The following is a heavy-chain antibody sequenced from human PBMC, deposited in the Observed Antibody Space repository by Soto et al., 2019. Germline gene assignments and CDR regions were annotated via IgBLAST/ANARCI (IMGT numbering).Heavy chain of an antibody. CDR1: GFTFSSYG. D-gene: IGHD2-15*01. CDR2: IWYDGSNK. Sequence: QVQLVESGGGVVQPGRSLRLSCAASGFTFSSYGMHWVRQAPGKGLEWVAVIWYDGSNKYYADSVKCRFTISRDNSKNTLYRQMNSLRAEDTAVYYCARDSGGYCSGGSCSDGGYWGQGTLVTVSS. J-gene: IGHJ4*02. V-gene: IGHV3-33*01. CDR3: ARDSGGYCSGGSCSDGGY.